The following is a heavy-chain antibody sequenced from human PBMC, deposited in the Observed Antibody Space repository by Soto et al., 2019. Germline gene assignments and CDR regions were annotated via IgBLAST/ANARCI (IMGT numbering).Heavy chain of an antibody. V-gene: IGHV4-30-4*01. D-gene: IGHD3-22*01. J-gene: IGHJ4*02. Sequence: ASETLSLTCTVSGGSISSGDYYWSWIRQPPGKGLEWIGYIYYSGSTYYNPSLKSRVTISVDTSKNQFSLKLSSVTAADTAVYYCARVYSQIGLYDSSPFDYWGQGTLVTVSS. CDR1: GGSISSGDYY. CDR2: IYYSGST. CDR3: ARVYSQIGLYDSSPFDY.